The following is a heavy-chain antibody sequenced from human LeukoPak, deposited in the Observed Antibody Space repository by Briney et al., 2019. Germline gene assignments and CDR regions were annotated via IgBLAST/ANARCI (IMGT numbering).Heavy chain of an antibody. Sequence: ASVKVSCKASGYTFTSYDINWVRQATGQGLEWMGWMNPNSGNTGYAQKFQGRVTITRNTSISTAYMELSSLRSEDTAVYYCARGPRSWSGYYTPSYYYYYMDVWGKGTTVTVSS. D-gene: IGHD3-3*01. V-gene: IGHV1-8*03. CDR2: MNPNSGNT. CDR3: ARGPRSWSGYYTPSYYYYYMDV. CDR1: GYTFTSYD. J-gene: IGHJ6*03.